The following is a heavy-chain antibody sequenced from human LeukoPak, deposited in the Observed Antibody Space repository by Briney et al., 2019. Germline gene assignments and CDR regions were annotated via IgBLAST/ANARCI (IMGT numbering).Heavy chain of an antibody. J-gene: IGHJ6*02. Sequence: GASVKVSCKASGYTFTSYGISWVRQAPGQGLEWMGWISAYNGNTNYAQKLQGRVTMTTDTSTSTAYMELRSLRSDDTAVYYCARDEIAGRLIEGLYHYYYGMDVWGRGTAVSV. D-gene: IGHD2-21*01. V-gene: IGHV1-18*01. CDR2: ISAYNGNT. CDR3: ARDEIAGRLIEGLYHYYYGMDV. CDR1: GYTFTSYG.